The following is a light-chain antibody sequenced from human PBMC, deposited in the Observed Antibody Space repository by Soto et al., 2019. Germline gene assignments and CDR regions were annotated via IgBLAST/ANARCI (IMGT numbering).Light chain of an antibody. CDR1: SSDIGSHDY. J-gene: IGLJ1*01. V-gene: IGLV2-14*01. CDR2: EVT. CDR3: TSYTSNTALV. Sequence: QSVLTQPASVSGSPGQSITISCTGTSSDIGSHDYVSWYQHHPGKAPKLIIYEVTNRPSGVSDRFSGSKSGSTASLTISGLQAEDEADYHCTSYTSNTALVFGTGTKLTVL.